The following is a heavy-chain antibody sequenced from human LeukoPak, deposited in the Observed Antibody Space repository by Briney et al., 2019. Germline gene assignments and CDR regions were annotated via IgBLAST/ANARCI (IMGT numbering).Heavy chain of an antibody. V-gene: IGHV3-30-3*01. CDR1: GFTFSSYA. CDR3: AKVGVMVGATY. J-gene: IGHJ4*02. CDR2: ISYDGSNK. D-gene: IGHD2-15*01. Sequence: GGSLRLSCAASGFTFSSYAMHWVRQAPGKGLEWVAVISYDGSNKYYADSVKGRFTISRDNSKNTLYLQMNSLRAEDTAAYYCAKVGVMVGATYWGQGTLVTVSS.